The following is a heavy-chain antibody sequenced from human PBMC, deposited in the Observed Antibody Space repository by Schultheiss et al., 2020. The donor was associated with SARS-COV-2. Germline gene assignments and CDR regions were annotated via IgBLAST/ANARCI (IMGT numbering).Heavy chain of an antibody. CDR3: AAHDFGDYAFDY. Sequence: SETLSLTCTVSGGSISSYYWSWIRRAPGKGLEWIGTIYHSGSTYYNSSLKSRVTMSVDRSRTQFSLKLSSVTAADTAMYYCAAHDFGDYAFDYWGQGTLVTVSS. D-gene: IGHD4-17*01. V-gene: IGHV4-59*04. CDR1: GGSISSYY. CDR2: IYHSGST. J-gene: IGHJ4*02.